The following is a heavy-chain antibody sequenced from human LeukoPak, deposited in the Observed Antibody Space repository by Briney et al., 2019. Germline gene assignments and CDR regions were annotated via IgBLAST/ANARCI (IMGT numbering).Heavy chain of an antibody. CDR1: GVTISGHY. D-gene: IGHD7-27*01. V-gene: IGHV4-59*11. Sequence: SETLCLTCAVSGVTISGHYWTWIRQPPGKRLEWIGYVSYTGRTKYNPSLQSGVTISIDTSKSQFSLKLTSVSSADTAVYSCARLLDNDITGDPYMFDVWGLGTQVIVSS. CDR2: VSYTGRT. J-gene: IGHJ3*01. CDR3: ARLLDNDITGDPYMFDV.